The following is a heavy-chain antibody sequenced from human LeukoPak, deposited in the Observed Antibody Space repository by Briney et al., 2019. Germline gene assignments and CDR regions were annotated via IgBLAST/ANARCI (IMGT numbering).Heavy chain of an antibody. Sequence: PSETLSLTCTVSGGSISSYYWSWIRQPPGEGLEWIGYIYYSGSTNYNPSLKSRVTISVDTSKNQFSLKLSSVTAADTAVYYCARIGYSYGGIDYWGQGTLVTVSS. V-gene: IGHV4-59*08. CDR1: GGSISSYY. CDR3: ARIGYSYGGIDY. D-gene: IGHD5-18*01. CDR2: IYYSGST. J-gene: IGHJ4*02.